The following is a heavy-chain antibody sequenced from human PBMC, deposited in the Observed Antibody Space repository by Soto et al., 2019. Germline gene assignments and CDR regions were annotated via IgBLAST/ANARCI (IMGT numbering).Heavy chain of an antibody. Sequence: EVHLLESGGGLVQRGGSLRLSCEASGFPFSTYAMTWVRQVPGKGLXXXXXXSNGGNXEFAESVRGRFTVFRXNSKNTIXLXXXSXXAXXSAIYFCARDFRPGLIVPTKSGFDPWGQGTPVTVSS. CDR2: XSNGGNX. CDR1: GFPFSTYA. CDR3: ARDFRPGLIVPTKSGFDP. V-gene: IGHV3-23*01. D-gene: IGHD2-15*01. J-gene: IGHJ5*02.